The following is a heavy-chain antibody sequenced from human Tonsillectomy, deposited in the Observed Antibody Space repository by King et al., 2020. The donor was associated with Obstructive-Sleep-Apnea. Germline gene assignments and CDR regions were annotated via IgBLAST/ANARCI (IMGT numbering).Heavy chain of an antibody. J-gene: IGHJ5*02. D-gene: IGHD4/OR15-4a*01. Sequence: QLVQSGAEVKKPGASVKVSCKTSGYTFTDYAIHWVRQAPGQRLEWMGLLNAGTGNAKYSHKFQAKITLTRDTSASTLYLEWNSLRSEDTAVYYCSRDLTIISSGTLSWFGPWGQGTLVTVSS. CDR1: GYTFTDYA. CDR2: LNAGTGNA. CDR3: SRDLTIISSGTLSWFGP. V-gene: IGHV1-3*01.